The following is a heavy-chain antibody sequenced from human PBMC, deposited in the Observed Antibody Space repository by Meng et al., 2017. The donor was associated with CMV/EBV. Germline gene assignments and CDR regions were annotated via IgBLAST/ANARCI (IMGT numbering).Heavy chain of an antibody. CDR3: ARDPERFLEWLSTGYYGMDV. CDR1: GFTFSSYW. V-gene: IGHV3-48*04. D-gene: IGHD3-3*01. Sequence: GGSLRLSCAASGFTFSSYWMSWVRQAPGKGLEWVSYISSSSSTIYYADSVKGRFTISRDNAKNSLYLQMNSLRAEDTAVYYCARDPERFLEWLSTGYYGMDVWGQGTTVTVSS. CDR2: ISSSSSTI. J-gene: IGHJ6*02.